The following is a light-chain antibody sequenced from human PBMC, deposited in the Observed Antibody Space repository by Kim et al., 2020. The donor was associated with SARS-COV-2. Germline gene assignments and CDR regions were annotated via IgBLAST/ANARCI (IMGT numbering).Light chain of an antibody. J-gene: IGKJ4*01. Sequence: DIQMTQSPSSLAASVGDRVTIACRASQSISNYLNWYQQKPGKAPKLLIYAASSLQSGVPSRFSGSGSGTDFTLTISSLQPEDFATDYCQQSHTTPVLTFGGGTKVDIK. CDR2: AAS. V-gene: IGKV1-39*01. CDR1: QSISNY. CDR3: QQSHTTPVLT.